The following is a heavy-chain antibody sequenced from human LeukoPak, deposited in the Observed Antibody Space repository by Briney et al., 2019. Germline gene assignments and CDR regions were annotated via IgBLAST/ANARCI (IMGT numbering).Heavy chain of an antibody. CDR3: ARGPETGIAARRWFDP. CDR1: GFAFSSYA. CDR2: IWYYGSNK. J-gene: IGHJ5*02. Sequence: GGSLRLSCAASGFAFSSYAMSWVRQAPGKGLEWVAAIWYYGSNKYYADSVKGRFTISRDNSKNTLYLQMNSLRAEDTAVYYCARGPETGIAARRWFDPWGQGTLVTVSS. V-gene: IGHV3-33*08. D-gene: IGHD6-6*01.